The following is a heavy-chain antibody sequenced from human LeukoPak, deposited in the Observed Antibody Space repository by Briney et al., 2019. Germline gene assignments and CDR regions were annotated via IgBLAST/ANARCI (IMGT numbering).Heavy chain of an antibody. CDR2: IYYSGST. D-gene: IGHD3-3*01. V-gene: IGHV4-39*07. J-gene: IGHJ6*03. CDR1: GGSISSSSYY. CDR3: ARTDPDFRYYYYMDV. Sequence: SETLSLTCTVSGGSISSSSYYWGWIRQPPGKGLEWIGSIYYSGSTYYNPSLKSRVTISVDTSKNQFSLKLSSVTAADTAVYYCARTDPDFRYYYYMDVWGKGTTVTVSS.